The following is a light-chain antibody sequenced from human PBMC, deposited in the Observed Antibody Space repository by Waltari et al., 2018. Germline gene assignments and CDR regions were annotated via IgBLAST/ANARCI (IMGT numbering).Light chain of an antibody. CDR2: GAS. J-gene: IGKJ5*01. V-gene: IGKV1-39*01. Sequence: DIEMTQSRSSLSASVRDRVTITCRASQSVSNSLNWYQQKPGKAPKLLIFGASNLHSGVAAKFSGSGSGTDFTLTISSLQPEDSATYYCQQTSRTPITFGQGTRVEIK. CDR1: QSVSNS. CDR3: QQTSRTPIT.